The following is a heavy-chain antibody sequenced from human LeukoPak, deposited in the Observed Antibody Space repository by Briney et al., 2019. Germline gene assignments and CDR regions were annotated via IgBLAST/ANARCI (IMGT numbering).Heavy chain of an antibody. CDR3: AKDPGTSMVVRKGEFDY. Sequence: GGSLRLSCAASGFTFTNYGMNWVRQAPGKGLEWVAFIRYDGSTKSYAESVKGRFTISRDNSKNTLYLQMNSLRTEDTAVYYCAKDPGTSMVVRKGEFDYWGQGTLVTVSS. J-gene: IGHJ4*02. CDR2: IRYDGSTK. D-gene: IGHD3-22*01. CDR1: GFTFTNYG. V-gene: IGHV3-30*02.